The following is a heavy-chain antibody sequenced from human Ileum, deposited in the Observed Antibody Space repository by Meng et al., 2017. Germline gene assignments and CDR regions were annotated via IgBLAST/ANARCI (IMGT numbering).Heavy chain of an antibody. Sequence: EEDLVGSGGDLVQPGGSLRLSCAASGFTVSGGYMSWVRQAPGKGLDWVSAIYGDGTTYYADSVKGRFTISTDNSKNTLYLQMNSLRPDDTALYSCVTGGHYYGTWGQGTMVTVSS. J-gene: IGHJ3*01. CDR2: IYGDGTT. V-gene: IGHV3-66*02. D-gene: IGHD3-10*01. CDR3: VTGGHYYGT. CDR1: GFTVSGGY.